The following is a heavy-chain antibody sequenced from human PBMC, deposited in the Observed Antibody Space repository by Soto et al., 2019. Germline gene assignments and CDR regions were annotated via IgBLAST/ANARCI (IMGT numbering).Heavy chain of an antibody. J-gene: IGHJ4*02. CDR2: IHYSGST. V-gene: IGHV4-30-4*01. CDR3: ARSPRGLGNFDY. Sequence: LSRTCAVSGGSISSGGAYYWSWIRQSPGKGLEWIAYIHYSGSTYYNSSLKSRVTMSVDTAKNQFSLKVNSVTAADTAVYYCARSPRGLGNFDYWGQGTLVTVS. CDR1: GGSISSGGAYY. D-gene: IGHD3-10*01.